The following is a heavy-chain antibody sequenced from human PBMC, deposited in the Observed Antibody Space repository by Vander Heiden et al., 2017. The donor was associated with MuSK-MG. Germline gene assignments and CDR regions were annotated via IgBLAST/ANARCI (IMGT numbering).Heavy chain of an antibody. V-gene: IGHV3-30*18. CDR2: ISYDGSNK. CDR1: GFTFSSYG. Sequence: QVQLVESGGGVVQPGRSLSLSCAASGFTFSSYGMHWVRQAPGKGLEWVAVISYDGSNKYYADSVKGRFTISRDNSKNTLYLQMNSLRAEDTAVYYCAKDVGGNFFDYWGQGTLVTVSS. D-gene: IGHD2-15*01. J-gene: IGHJ4*02. CDR3: AKDVGGNFFDY.